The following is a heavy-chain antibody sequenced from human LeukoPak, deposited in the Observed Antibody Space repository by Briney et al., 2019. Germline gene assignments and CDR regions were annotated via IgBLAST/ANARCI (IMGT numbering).Heavy chain of an antibody. J-gene: IGHJ4*02. CDR3: ARLGGSYLDY. Sequence: PSETLSLTCSVSGYSISSGYYWGWIRQPPGQGLEWIGTIYHSGSTYYNPSLKSRVTISVDTSKNQFSLRLSSVTAADTAVYYCARLGGSYLDYWGQGTLVTVSS. V-gene: IGHV4-38-2*02. CDR1: GYSISSGYY. D-gene: IGHD3-16*01. CDR2: IYHSGST.